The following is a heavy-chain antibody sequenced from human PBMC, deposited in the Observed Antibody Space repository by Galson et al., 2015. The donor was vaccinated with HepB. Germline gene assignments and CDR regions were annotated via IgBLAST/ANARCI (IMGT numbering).Heavy chain of an antibody. Sequence: SLRLSCAPSGFTFSDYGLHWVRQAPGKGLEWVALIWHNGTKKIYANPVRGRFSISRDNSKKILSLQMNNLGSEDTAIYYCAREARVAAPAAFDLWGPGILVTVSS. CDR2: IWHNGTKK. V-gene: IGHV3-33*01. CDR1: GFTFSDYG. CDR3: AREARVAAPAAFDL. D-gene: IGHD6-13*01. J-gene: IGHJ5*02.